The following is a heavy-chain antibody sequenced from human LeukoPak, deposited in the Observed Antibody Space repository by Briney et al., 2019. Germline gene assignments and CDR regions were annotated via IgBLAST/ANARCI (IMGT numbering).Heavy chain of an antibody. J-gene: IGHJ4*02. V-gene: IGHV5-51*01. CDR3: ARQEGYNWNWVYFDY. CDR1: GYSFTSYW. CDR2: IYPGDSDT. D-gene: IGHD1-7*01. Sequence: GESLKISCKGSGYSFTSYWIGWVRQMPGKGLEWMGIIYPGDSDTRYSPSFQGQVTIPADKSISTAYLQWSSLKASDTAMYYCARQEGYNWNWVYFDYWGQGTLVTVSS.